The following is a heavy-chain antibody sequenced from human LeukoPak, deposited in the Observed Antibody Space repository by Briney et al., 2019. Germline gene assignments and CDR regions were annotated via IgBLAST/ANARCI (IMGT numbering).Heavy chain of an antibody. V-gene: IGHV4-59*01. CDR3: ARVTDWNDLDY. CDR1: GSSISSYY. CDR2: MHYSGST. Sequence: SETLSLTCTVSGSSISSYYWSWIRQPPGKGLEWIGYMHYSGSTNYNPSLKSRVTISIDTSKNQLSLQLTSVTAADTAVYYCARVTDWNDLDYWGPGTLVTVSS. D-gene: IGHD1-1*01. J-gene: IGHJ4*02.